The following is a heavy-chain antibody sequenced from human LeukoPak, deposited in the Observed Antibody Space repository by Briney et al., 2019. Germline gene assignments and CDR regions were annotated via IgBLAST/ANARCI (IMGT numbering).Heavy chain of an antibody. D-gene: IGHD3-10*01. J-gene: IGHJ4*02. CDR3: ATSWAIVRGVLNPIDY. CDR2: INHGGST. Sequence: SETLSLTCAVYGGSFSGDFWSWIRQSPGKGLEWIGEINHGGSTTYNPSLQSRVTMSVDTSTNQISLKLTSVTAADTAVYYCATSWAIVRGVLNPIDYWGQGTLVTVSS. V-gene: IGHV4-34*01. CDR1: GGSFSGDF.